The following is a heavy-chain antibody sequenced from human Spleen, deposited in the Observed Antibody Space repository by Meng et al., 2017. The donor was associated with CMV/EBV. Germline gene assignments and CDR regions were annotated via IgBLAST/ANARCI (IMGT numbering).Heavy chain of an antibody. J-gene: IGHJ3*02. CDR1: GGSISSYY. Sequence: SETLSLTCTVSGGSISSYYWSWIRQPPGKGLEWIGYIYYSEGTNYNPSLKSRVTISVDTSKNQFSLNLSSVTAADTAVYYCAVAGAIGGEPAGYCSSTSCYAFDIWGQGTMVTVSS. D-gene: IGHD2-2*01. CDR3: AVAGAIGGEPAGYCSSTSCYAFDI. V-gene: IGHV4-59*01. CDR2: IYYSEGT.